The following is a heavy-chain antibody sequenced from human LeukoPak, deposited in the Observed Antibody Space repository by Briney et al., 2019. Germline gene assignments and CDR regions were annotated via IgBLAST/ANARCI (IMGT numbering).Heavy chain of an antibody. CDR3: ARGRYYYGSWYMDV. D-gene: IGHD3-10*01. Sequence: GGSLRLSCAGSEFTFSDYQMNWIRQAPGKGLEWVSYISSSGTVIYYADSVKGRFTISRDNAKNSLYLQMNSLRAEDTAVYYCARGRYYYGSWYMDVWGQGTTVTVSS. CDR2: ISSSGTVI. CDR1: EFTFSDYQ. V-gene: IGHV3-11*01. J-gene: IGHJ6*02.